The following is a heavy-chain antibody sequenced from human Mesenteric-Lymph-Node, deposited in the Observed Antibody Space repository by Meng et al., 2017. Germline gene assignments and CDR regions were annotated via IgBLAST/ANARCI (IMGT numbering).Heavy chain of an antibody. D-gene: IGHD3-22*01. Sequence: SETLSLTCTVSGGSISSSDWNWIRQPAGEGLEWIGRIYPNGNTNYNPSLRSRVTIAIDTSKNQFSLKLSSVTAADTAVYYCARWAAAYYDSSGYLRAFDIWGQGTMVTVSS. CDR2: IYPNGNT. CDR3: ARWAAAYYDSSGYLRAFDI. CDR1: GGSISSSD. V-gene: IGHV4-4*07. J-gene: IGHJ3*02.